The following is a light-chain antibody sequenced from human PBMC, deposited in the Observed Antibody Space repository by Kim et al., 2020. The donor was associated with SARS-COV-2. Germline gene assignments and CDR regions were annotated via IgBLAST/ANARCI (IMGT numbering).Light chain of an antibody. CDR2: GAS. CDR3: QQYHHWPPIT. Sequence: PGERATLACRASQSVSSDLAWYQQKPGQTPRLLIYGASTRATGIPARFSGSGSGTDFTLTITSLQSEDFAVYYCQQYHHWPPITFGQGTRLEIK. J-gene: IGKJ5*01. CDR1: QSVSSD. V-gene: IGKV3-15*01.